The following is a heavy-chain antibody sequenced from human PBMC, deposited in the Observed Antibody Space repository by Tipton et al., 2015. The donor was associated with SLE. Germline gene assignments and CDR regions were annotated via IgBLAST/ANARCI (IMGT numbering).Heavy chain of an antibody. CDR2: IYTNENT. CDR1: GGSISSYY. Sequence: TLSLTCTVSGGSISSYYWSWIRQPAGGGLEWIGRIYTNENTNYNPPLKSRVTMSVDTSKNHFSLKLSSVTAADTAVYYCARHTTTEWFRLVMGASWFDPWGQGTLVTVSS. V-gene: IGHV4-4*07. J-gene: IGHJ5*02. D-gene: IGHD6-19*01. CDR3: ARHTTTEWFRLVMGASWFDP.